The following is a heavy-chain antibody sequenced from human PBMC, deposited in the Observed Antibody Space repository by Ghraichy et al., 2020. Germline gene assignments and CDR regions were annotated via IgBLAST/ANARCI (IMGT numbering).Heavy chain of an antibody. CDR1: GGSFSGYY. J-gene: IGHJ4*02. V-gene: IGHV4-34*01. CDR2: INHSGST. Sequence: SETLSLTCAVYGGSFSGYYWSWIRQPPGKGLEWIGEINHSGSTNYNPSLKSRVTISVDTSKNQFSLKLSSVTAADTAVYYCASEDYGVRSIDYWGQGTLVTVSS. D-gene: IGHD4-17*01. CDR3: ASEDYGVRSIDY.